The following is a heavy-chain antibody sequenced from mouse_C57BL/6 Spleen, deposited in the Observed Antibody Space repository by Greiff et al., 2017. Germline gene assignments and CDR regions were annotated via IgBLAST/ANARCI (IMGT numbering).Heavy chain of an antibody. CDR2: INPNNGGT. Sequence: VQLQQSGPELVKPGASVKIPCKASGYTFTDYNMDWVKQSHGKSLEWIGDINPNNGGTIYNQKFKGKATLTVDKSSSTAYMELRSLTSGDTAVYYCARGFYYGYDGRFAYWGQGTLVTVSA. J-gene: IGHJ3*01. CDR3: ARGFYYGYDGRFAY. CDR1: GYTFTDYN. V-gene: IGHV1-18*01. D-gene: IGHD2-2*01.